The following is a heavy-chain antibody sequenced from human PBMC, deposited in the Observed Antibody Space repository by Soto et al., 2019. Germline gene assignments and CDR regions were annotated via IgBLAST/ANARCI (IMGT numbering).Heavy chain of an antibody. CDR2: LSPYNGDT. Sequence: QVQLVQSGAEVKKPGASVKVSCKASGYTYTNYGITWVRQVPGQGLEWVGWLSPYNGDTNYAHKLLGRVTMTTDTSSSTAYMELRSLRSDDTAVYYCVRGGSASGLMNWFDPWGQGTLVTVSS. V-gene: IGHV1-18*01. D-gene: IGHD6-13*01. J-gene: IGHJ5*02. CDR3: VRGGSASGLMNWFDP. CDR1: GYTYTNYG.